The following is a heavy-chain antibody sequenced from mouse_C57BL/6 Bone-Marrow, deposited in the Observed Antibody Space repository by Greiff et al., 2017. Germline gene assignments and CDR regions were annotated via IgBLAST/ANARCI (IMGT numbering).Heavy chain of an antibody. CDR1: GYAFSSSW. V-gene: IGHV1-82*01. D-gene: IGHD2-2*01. Sequence: LVKPGASVKISCKASGYAFSSSWMNWVKPRPGKGLEWIGRIYPGDGDTNYNGKFKGKATLTADKSSSTAYMQHSSLTSEDSAVYYCARGGYDAWFAYWGQGTLVTVSA. J-gene: IGHJ3*01. CDR2: IYPGDGDT. CDR3: ARGGYDAWFAY.